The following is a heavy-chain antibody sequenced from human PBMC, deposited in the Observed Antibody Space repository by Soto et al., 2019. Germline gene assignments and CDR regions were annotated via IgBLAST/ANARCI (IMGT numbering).Heavy chain of an antibody. V-gene: IGHV3-23*01. CDR2: ISGSGGST. Sequence: PGGSLRLSCAASGFTFSSYAMSWVRQAPGKGLEWVSAISGSGGSTYYADSVKGRFTISRDNSKNTLYLQMNSLRAEDTAVYYCAKGYGGSNRHPIDYWGQGTLVTVSS. J-gene: IGHJ4*02. CDR1: GFTFSSYA. D-gene: IGHD3-16*01. CDR3: AKGYGGSNRHPIDY.